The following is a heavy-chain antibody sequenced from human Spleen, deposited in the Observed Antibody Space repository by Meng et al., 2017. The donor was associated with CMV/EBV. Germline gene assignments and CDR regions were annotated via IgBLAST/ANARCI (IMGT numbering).Heavy chain of an antibody. CDR1: GFIVSSDN. CDR3: ARALDHDYHDYYFDH. CDR2: LYIDGST. D-gene: IGHD4-17*01. V-gene: IGHV3-53*01. J-gene: IGHJ4*02. Sequence: SGFIVSSDNMNWVRQSPGKGLEWVSILYIDGSTSYAASVKGRFTISRDISKNTLNLQMNNLRDEDTAIYYCARALDHDYHDYYFDHWGQGALVTVSS.